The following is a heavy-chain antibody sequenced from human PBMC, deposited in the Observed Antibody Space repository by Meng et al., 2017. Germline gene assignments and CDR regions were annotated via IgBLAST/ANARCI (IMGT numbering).Heavy chain of an antibody. D-gene: IGHD3-3*01. J-gene: IGHJ5*02. CDR2: INAGNGNT. Sequence: VESGAEVKKPGASGNVSCKSCGYTFTSYAMHWVRQAPGQRLGWMGWINAGNGNTKYSQKFQGRVTITRDTSASTAYMELSSLRSEDTAVYYCARVLPATIFGVVIDSWFDPWGQGTLVTVSS. CDR1: GYTFTSYA. CDR3: ARVLPATIFGVVIDSWFDP. V-gene: IGHV1-3*01.